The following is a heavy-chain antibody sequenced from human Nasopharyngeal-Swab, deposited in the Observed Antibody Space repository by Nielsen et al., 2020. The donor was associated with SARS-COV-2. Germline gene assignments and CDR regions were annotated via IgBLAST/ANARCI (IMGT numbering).Heavy chain of an antibody. J-gene: IGHJ4*02. D-gene: IGHD5-12*01. CDR2: INRDGGAE. V-gene: IGHV3-7*01. CDR3: ARAYTGSAEGGY. Sequence: GESLKISCAASGFTFSDYWMTWVRQTPGKGLEWVANINRDGGAEYYADSLKGRFTISRDNAKSSLYLQMNSLGVDDTALYYCARAYTGSAEGGYWGQGTLVTVSS. CDR1: GFTFSDYW.